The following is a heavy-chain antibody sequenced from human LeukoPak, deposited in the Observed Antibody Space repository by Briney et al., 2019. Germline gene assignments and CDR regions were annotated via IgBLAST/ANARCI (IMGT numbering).Heavy chain of an antibody. V-gene: IGHV4-59*02. J-gene: IGHJ6*02. CDR1: GGSVSSSY. Sequence: PSETLSLTCTVSGGSVSSSYWSWIRQPPGKGLEWIGHIYYSGTTSGNTNYHPSLKSRVTISIETAKKQFSLQVRSVTAADTAVYYCARGSGRYYYYGVDVWGQGATVAVSS. D-gene: IGHD7-27*01. CDR3: ARGSGRYYYYGVDV. CDR2: IYYSGTTSGNT.